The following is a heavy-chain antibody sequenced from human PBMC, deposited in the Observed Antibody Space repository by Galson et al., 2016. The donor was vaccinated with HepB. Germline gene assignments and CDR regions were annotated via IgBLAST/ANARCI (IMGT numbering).Heavy chain of an antibody. Sequence: TLSLTCAVSGVSISRGGYSWTWIRQPPGKGLEWIGHIYHSGGTFYNPPLKSRVTISVDRSKNQFSLKLSSVTAADTAVYFCASIHGSDSFDIWGQGTLVTVSS. CDR3: ASIHGSDSFDI. D-gene: IGHD3-22*01. J-gene: IGHJ3*02. V-gene: IGHV4-30-2*01. CDR2: IYHSGGT. CDR1: GVSISRGGYS.